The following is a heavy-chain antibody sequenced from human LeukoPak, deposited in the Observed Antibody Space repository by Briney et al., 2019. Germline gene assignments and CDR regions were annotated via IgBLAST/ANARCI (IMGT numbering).Heavy chain of an antibody. CDR3: ASSGAVTTDHPGLTSPLHYFDY. CDR1: GYTFTGYY. Sequence: ASVKVSCKASGYTFTGYYMHWVRQAPGQGLEWMGWINPNSGGTNYAQKFQGRVTMTRDTSISTAYMELSRLRSDDTAVYYCASSGAVTTDHPGLTSPLHYFDYWGQGTLVTVSS. J-gene: IGHJ4*02. CDR2: INPNSGGT. D-gene: IGHD4-11*01. V-gene: IGHV1-2*02.